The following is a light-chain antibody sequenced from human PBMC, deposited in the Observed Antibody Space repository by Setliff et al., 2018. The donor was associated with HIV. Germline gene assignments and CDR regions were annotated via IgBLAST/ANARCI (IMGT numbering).Light chain of an antibody. Sequence: SVLPQPASVSGSPGQSITVSCTGTSGDVGGYNYVSWYQQHPGKAPKLIIYDVSKRPSGVSIRFSGSKSGNTASLTISGLLAEDEADYYCSSYTSTSTSVFGGGTQLTVL. CDR2: DVS. CDR1: SGDVGGYNY. CDR3: SSYTSTSTSV. V-gene: IGLV2-14*03. J-gene: IGLJ2*01.